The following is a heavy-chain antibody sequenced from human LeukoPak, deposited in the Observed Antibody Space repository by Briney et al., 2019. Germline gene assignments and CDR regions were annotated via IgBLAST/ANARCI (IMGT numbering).Heavy chain of an antibody. J-gene: IGHJ3*02. CDR2: ISAYNGNT. D-gene: IGHD3-9*01. CDR3: ARDPKRLRYFDWLTSDAFDI. CDR1: GYTFTSYG. V-gene: IGHV1-18*01. Sequence: PSVKVSCKASGYTFTSYGISWVRQAPGQGLEWMGWISAYNGNTNYAQKLQGRVTMTTDTSTSTAYMELRSLRSDDTAVYYCARDPKRLRYFDWLTSDAFDIWGQGTMVTVSS.